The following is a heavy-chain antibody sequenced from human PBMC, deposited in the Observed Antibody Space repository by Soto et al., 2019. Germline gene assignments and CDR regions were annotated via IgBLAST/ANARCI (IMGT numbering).Heavy chain of an antibody. Sequence: GGSLRLSCAASGFTFSHYAMNWVRQAPGKGLEWVSSVSGSGGITYYADSVKGRFTISRDNSKNTLYLQMNSLRAEDTAVYYCAKVTNMIWDSSPYGYFDYWGQGTLVTVSS. D-gene: IGHD3-22*01. CDR1: GFTFSHYA. CDR2: VSGSGGIT. CDR3: AKVTNMIWDSSPYGYFDY. V-gene: IGHV3-23*01. J-gene: IGHJ4*02.